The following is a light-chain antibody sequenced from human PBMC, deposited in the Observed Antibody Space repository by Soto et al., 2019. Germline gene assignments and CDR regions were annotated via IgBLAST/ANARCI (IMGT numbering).Light chain of an antibody. CDR1: SSDIGAYNS. J-gene: IGLJ2*01. CDR3: QSYDRNNVNVV. V-gene: IGLV2-8*01. CDR2: EVS. Sequence: SALTQPPSASGSPGQSVTISCTGTSSDIGAYNSVSWYQHHPGKAPTLVIYEVSKGPSGVPDRFSGSKSGNTASLTVSGLQGEDEADYYCQSYDRNNVNVVFGGGTKLTVL.